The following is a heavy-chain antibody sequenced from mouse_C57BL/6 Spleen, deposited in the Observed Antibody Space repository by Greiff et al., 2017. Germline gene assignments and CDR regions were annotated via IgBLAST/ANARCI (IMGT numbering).Heavy chain of an antibody. CDR3: ARIYYDYDGDYFDY. CDR2: ISSGSSTI. J-gene: IGHJ2*01. V-gene: IGHV5-17*01. CDR1: GFTFSDYG. D-gene: IGHD2-4*01. Sequence: EVHLVESGGGLVKPGGSLKLSCAASGFTFSDYGMHWVRQAPEKGLEWVAYISSGSSTIYYADTVKGRFTISRDNAKNTLFLQMTSLMSEDTAMYYCARIYYDYDGDYFDYWGQGTTLTVSS.